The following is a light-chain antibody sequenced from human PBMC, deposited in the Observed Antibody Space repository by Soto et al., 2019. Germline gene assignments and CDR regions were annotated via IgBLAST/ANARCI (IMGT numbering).Light chain of an antibody. CDR2: ANV. Sequence: QSVLTQPPPVSGAPGQRVTISCTGSSSNIGAGYDVHWYQQLPGTAPKLLIYANVNRPAGVPDRFSGSKSGTSASLAITGLQAEDEADYYCQSYDSSPSGYVFGTGTKLTVL. CDR3: QSYDSSPSGYV. V-gene: IGLV1-40*01. J-gene: IGLJ1*01. CDR1: SSNIGAGYD.